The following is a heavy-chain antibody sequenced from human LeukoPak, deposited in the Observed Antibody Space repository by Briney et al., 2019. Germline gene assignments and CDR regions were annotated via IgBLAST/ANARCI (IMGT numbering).Heavy chain of an antibody. V-gene: IGHV4-61*02. CDR1: GGSISSGSYY. Sequence: SQTLSLTCTVSGGSISSGSYYWSWIRQPAGKGLEWIGRIYTSGSTNYNPPLKSRVTISVDTSKNQFSLKLSSVTAADTAVYYCARDSSSWPPHYGMDVWGQGTTVTVSS. CDR3: ARDSSSWPPHYGMDV. CDR2: IYTSGST. J-gene: IGHJ6*02. D-gene: IGHD6-13*01.